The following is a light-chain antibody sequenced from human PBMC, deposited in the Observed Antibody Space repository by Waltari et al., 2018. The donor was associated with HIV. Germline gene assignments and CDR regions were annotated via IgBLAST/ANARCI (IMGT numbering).Light chain of an antibody. J-gene: IGKJ1*01. Sequence: ELVLTQSPGPLSLSPGERATLSCRASQSVSCSYLAWYQQKPGQAPRRLIYGASSRATGIPDRFSGSGSGTDFTLTISRLEPEDFAMYFCQQYGSSPTWTFGQGTKVEIK. CDR2: GAS. V-gene: IGKV3-20*01. CDR1: QSVSCSY. CDR3: QQYGSSPTWT.